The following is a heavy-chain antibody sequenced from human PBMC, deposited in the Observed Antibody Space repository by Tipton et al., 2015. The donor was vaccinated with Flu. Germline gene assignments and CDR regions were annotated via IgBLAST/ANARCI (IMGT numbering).Heavy chain of an antibody. CDR3: ARRKEFSGFTHFDF. CDR2: ISGDDYET. J-gene: IGHJ4*02. V-gene: IGHV3-23*01. CDR1: GFTFSSYA. D-gene: IGHD6-25*01. Sequence: SLRLSCGASGFTFSSYAMSWVRQAPGKGLEWVAAISGDDYETHYADSVTGRFTISRNNSGDTLYLQMNSLRLEDTALYYCARRKEFSGFTHFDFWGQGTLVTVSS.